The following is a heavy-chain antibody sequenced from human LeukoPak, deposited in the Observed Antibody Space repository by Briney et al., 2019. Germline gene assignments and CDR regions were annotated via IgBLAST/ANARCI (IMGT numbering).Heavy chain of an antibody. D-gene: IGHD3-9*01. J-gene: IGHJ3*02. CDR3: TRRYYDILTGYFAFDI. CDR1: GSTFSGSA. V-gene: IGHV3-73*01. CDR2: IRSKANSYAT. Sequence: PGGSLRLSCAASGSTFSGSAMHWVRQASGKGLEWVGRIRSKANSYATAYAASVKGRFTISRDDSKNTAYLQMNSLKTEDTAVYYCTRRYYDILTGYFAFDIWGQGTMVTVSS.